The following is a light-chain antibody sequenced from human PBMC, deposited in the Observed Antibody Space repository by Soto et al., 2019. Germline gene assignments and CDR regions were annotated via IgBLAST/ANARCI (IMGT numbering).Light chain of an antibody. V-gene: IGLV2-23*01. CDR3: FSFTSTNTHV. CDR1: SSDFGSYKF. Sequence: QSVLTQPASVSRSPGQSVTISCTGTSSDFGSYKFVSWYQHHPGTVPKVIIYETSKRPSGVSDRFSGSKSGNTASLTISGLQAEDEADYYCFSFTSTNTHVFGSGTKLTVL. CDR2: ETS. J-gene: IGLJ1*01.